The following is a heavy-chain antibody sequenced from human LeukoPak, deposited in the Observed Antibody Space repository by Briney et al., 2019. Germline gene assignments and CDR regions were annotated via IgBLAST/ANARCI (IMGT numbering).Heavy chain of an antibody. CDR3: ARDPYSSGWYGYFDY. D-gene: IGHD6-19*01. CDR1: GGTFSSYA. J-gene: IGHJ4*02. Sequence: SVKVSCKASGGTFSSYAISWVRQAPGQGLEWMGRIIPILGIANYAQKFQGRVTITADKSTSTAYMELSSLRSEDTAVYYCARDPYSSGWYGYFDYWGQGTLVTVSS. CDR2: IIPILGIA. V-gene: IGHV1-69*04.